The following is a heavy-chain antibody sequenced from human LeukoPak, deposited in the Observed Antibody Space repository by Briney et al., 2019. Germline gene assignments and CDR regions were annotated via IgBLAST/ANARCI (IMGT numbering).Heavy chain of an antibody. CDR1: GFSLSSHA. CDR2: ISYDGTYE. D-gene: IGHD3-16*01. CDR3: VGGVRPRDFGN. V-gene: IGHV3-30*04. J-gene: IGHJ4*02. Sequence: GGSLRLSCAASGFSLSSHAMHWVRQAPGKGLEWVALISYDGTYEDYPDSVKGRFSISRDNSKSTMSLQMNSLRLEDTAVYYCVGGVRPRDFGNWGQGTLVTVSS.